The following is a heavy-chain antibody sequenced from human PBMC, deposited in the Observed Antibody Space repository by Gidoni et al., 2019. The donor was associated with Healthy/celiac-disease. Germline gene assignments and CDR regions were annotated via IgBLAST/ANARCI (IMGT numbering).Heavy chain of an antibody. Sequence: QLQLQESGPGLVKPSETLSLTCTVPGGSISSSSYYWGWISQPPGKGLEWIGSIYYSGSTYYNPSLKSRVTISVDTSKNQFSLKLSSVTAADTAVYYCARTTPTIFGVVINRAGFDYWGQGTLVTVSS. D-gene: IGHD3-3*01. V-gene: IGHV4-39*01. CDR3: ARTTPTIFGVVINRAGFDY. CDR1: GGSISSSSYY. J-gene: IGHJ4*02. CDR2: IYYSGST.